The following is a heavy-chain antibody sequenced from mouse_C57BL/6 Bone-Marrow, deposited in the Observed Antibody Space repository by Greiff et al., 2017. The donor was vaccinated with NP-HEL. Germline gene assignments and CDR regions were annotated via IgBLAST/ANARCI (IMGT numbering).Heavy chain of an antibody. CDR3: ARALYWYFDV. CDR1: GYTFTNYW. CDR2: IYPGGGYT. J-gene: IGHJ1*03. Sequence: VQLQQSGAELVRPGTSVKMSCKASGYTFTNYWIGWAQQRPGHGLEWIGDIYPGGGYTNYNEKFKGKATLTADKSSSTAYMQFSSLTSEDSAIYYCARALYWYFDVWGTGTTVTVSS. V-gene: IGHV1-63*01.